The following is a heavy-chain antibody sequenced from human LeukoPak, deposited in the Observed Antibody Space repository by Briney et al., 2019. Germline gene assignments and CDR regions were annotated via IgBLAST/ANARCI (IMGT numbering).Heavy chain of an antibody. J-gene: IGHJ5*02. CDR1: GFTFSSYA. V-gene: IGHV3-30-3*01. D-gene: IGHD6-19*01. CDR2: ISYDGSNK. Sequence: GGSLRLSCAASGFTFSSYAMHWVRQAPGKGLEWVAVISYDGSNKYYADSVKGRFTISRDNSKNTLYLQMNSLRAEDTAVYYCARVGYSSGWYNWFDPWGQGTLVTVSS. CDR3: ARVGYSSGWYNWFDP.